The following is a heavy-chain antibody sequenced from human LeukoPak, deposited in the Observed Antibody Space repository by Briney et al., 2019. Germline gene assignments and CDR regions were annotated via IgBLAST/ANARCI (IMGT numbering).Heavy chain of an antibody. CDR2: ISSSGSTI. CDR3: AKDRSVDSSGRSDY. CDR1: GFTFSDYY. Sequence: GGSLRLSCAASGFTFSDYYMSWIRQAPGKGLEWVSYISSSGSTIYYADSVKGRFTISRDNAKNSLYLQMNSLRAEDTAVYYCAKDRSVDSSGRSDYWGQGTLVTVSS. V-gene: IGHV3-11*01. D-gene: IGHD6-19*01. J-gene: IGHJ4*02.